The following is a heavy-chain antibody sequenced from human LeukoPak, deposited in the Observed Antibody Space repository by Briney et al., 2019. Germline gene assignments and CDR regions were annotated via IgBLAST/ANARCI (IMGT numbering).Heavy chain of an antibody. Sequence: SETLSLTCAVYGGSFSGYYWSWIRQPPGKGLEWIGEINHSGSTNYNPSLKSRVTISVDTSKNQFSLKLSSVTAADTAVYYCARERGGWVRGVIADYWGQGTLVTVSS. J-gene: IGHJ4*02. CDR3: ARERGGWVRGVIADY. CDR1: GGSFSGYY. D-gene: IGHD3-10*01. V-gene: IGHV4-34*01. CDR2: INHSGST.